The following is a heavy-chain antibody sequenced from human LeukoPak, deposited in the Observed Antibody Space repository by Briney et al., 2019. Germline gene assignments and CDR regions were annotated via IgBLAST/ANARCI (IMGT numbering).Heavy chain of an antibody. J-gene: IGHJ4*02. CDR3: ARGTSEMETISY. CDR1: GYTFTSYS. D-gene: IGHD5-24*01. Sequence: ASVKVSCTASGYTFTSYSIHWVRQATGQGLEWMGWMNPSNGNTGYAQKFQGRLTMTRNTSISTAYMELNSLRSEDTAMYYCARGTSEMETISYWGQGTLVTVFS. CDR2: MNPSNGNT. V-gene: IGHV1-8*01.